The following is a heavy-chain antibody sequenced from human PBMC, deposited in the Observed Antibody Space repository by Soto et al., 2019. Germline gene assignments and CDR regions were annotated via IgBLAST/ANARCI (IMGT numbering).Heavy chain of an antibody. J-gene: IGHJ6*03. D-gene: IGHD5-12*01. V-gene: IGHV1-18*01. CDR1: GYTFTSYG. CDR2: ISAYNGNT. Sequence: ASVKVSCKASGYTFTSYGISWVRQAPGQGLEWMGWISAYNGNTNYAQKLQGRVTMTTDTSTSTAYMELRSLRSDDTAVYYCARALMGGATISYYYYMDVWGKGTTVTVSS. CDR3: ARALMGGATISYYYYMDV.